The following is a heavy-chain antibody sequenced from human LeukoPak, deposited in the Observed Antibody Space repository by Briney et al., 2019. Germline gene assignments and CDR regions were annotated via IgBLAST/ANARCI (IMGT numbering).Heavy chain of an antibody. Sequence: PGGSLRLSCAASGFTFSSYAMSWVRQAPGKGLEWVSAISGSGGSTYYADSVKGRFTISRDNSKNTLYLQMNSLRAEDTAVYYCAKGWLESAYDYVWGSYRLDAFDIWGQGTMVTVSS. CDR1: GFTFSSYA. CDR3: AKGWLESAYDYVWGSYRLDAFDI. V-gene: IGHV3-23*01. CDR2: ISGSGGST. D-gene: IGHD3-16*02. J-gene: IGHJ3*02.